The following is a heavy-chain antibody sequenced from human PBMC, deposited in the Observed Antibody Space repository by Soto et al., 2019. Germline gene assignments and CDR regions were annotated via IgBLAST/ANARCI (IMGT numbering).Heavy chain of an antibody. CDR1: GGTFSSYA. CDR3: ARTVIVGATTGWNHFDY. J-gene: IGHJ4*02. CDR2: IIPIFGTA. Sequence: ASVKVSCKASGGTFSSYAISWVRQAPGQGLEWMGGIIPIFGTANYAQKFQGRVTITADESTSTAYMELSSLRSEDTAVYYCARTVIVGATTGWNHFDYWGQGTLVTVSS. V-gene: IGHV1-69*13. D-gene: IGHD1-26*01.